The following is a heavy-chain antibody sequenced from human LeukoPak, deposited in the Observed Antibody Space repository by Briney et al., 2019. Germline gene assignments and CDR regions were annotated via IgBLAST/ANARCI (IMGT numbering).Heavy chain of an antibody. Sequence: SETLSLXCTVSGGSSSSSSYYWGWSRQPPGKGPEWIGSIYYSGSTYYNPSLKSRVTISVDTSKNQFSLKLSSVTAADTAVYYCASLGYSYGYGDDYWGQGTLATVSS. CDR2: IYYSGST. CDR1: GGSSSSSSYY. J-gene: IGHJ4*02. CDR3: ASLGYSYGYGDDY. V-gene: IGHV4-39*01. D-gene: IGHD5-18*01.